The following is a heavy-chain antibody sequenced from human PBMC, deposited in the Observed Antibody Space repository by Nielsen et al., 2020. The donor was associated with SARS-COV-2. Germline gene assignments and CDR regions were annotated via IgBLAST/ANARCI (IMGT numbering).Heavy chain of an antibody. V-gene: IGHV1-24*01. D-gene: IGHD3-3*01. CDR1: GYTLTELS. CDR2: FDPEEGET. Sequence: ASVKVSCKVSGYTLTELSMHWVRQAPGKGLEWMGGFDPEEGETIYAQKFQGRVTMTEDTSTDTAYMELSSLRSEDTAVYYCATSTPLVRSAWFDPWGQGTLVTVSS. J-gene: IGHJ5*02. CDR3: ATSTPLVRSAWFDP.